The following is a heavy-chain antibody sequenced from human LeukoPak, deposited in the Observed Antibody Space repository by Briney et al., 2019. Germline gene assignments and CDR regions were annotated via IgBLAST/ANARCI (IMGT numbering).Heavy chain of an antibody. CDR1: GYTFTSYS. D-gene: IGHD3-16*01. CDR3: AREVRRGTYDY. Sequence: ASVKVSCKASGYTFTSYSISWVRQATGQGLEWMGWMNPNSGGSGPAQKFQGRVTMTWNTPISTAYMELSSLTSDDTAVYYCAREVRRGTYDYWGQGTLVTVTP. V-gene: IGHV1-8*01. J-gene: IGHJ4*02. CDR2: MNPNSGGS.